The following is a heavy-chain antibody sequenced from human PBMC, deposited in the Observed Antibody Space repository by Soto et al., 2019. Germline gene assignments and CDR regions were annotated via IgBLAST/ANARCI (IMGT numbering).Heavy chain of an antibody. D-gene: IGHD6-19*01. CDR2: IWYDGSNE. V-gene: IGHV3-33*01. CDR1: GFTFSNYG. CDR3: ARDDIPGRAVAIYGMDI. J-gene: IGHJ6*02. Sequence: GGSLRLSCAASGFTFSNYGMHWARQAPGKGLEWVAVIWYDGSNEYYADSVKGRFTISRDNSKNTLYLQMNSLRAEDTAVYYCARDDIPGRAVAIYGMDIWGQGTTVTVS.